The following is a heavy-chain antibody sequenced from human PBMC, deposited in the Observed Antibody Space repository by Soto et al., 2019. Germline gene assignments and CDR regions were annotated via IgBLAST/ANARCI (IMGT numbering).Heavy chain of an antibody. CDR1: GFTFSSYD. J-gene: IGHJ4*02. V-gene: IGHV3-13*01. CDR2: IGTAGDT. D-gene: IGHD6-19*01. Sequence: GGSVRLSCAASGFTFSSYDMHWVRQATGKGLEWVSAIGTAGDTYYPGSVKGRFTISRENAKNSLYLQMNSLSAGDTAVYYCARDSVAGVGRNFDYWGQGTLVTVSS. CDR3: ARDSVAGVGRNFDY.